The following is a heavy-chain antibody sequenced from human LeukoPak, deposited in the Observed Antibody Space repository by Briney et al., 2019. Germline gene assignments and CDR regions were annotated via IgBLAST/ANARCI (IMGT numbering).Heavy chain of an antibody. CDR1: GFTFSNAW. CDR3: TTDRSGKRLARTDFDY. V-gene: IGHV3-15*01. J-gene: IGHJ4*02. Sequence: GGSLRLSCAASGFTFSNAWMSWVRQAPGKGLEWVGRIKSKTDGGTTDYAAPVKGRFTISRDDSKNTLYLQMNSLKTEDTAVYYCTTDRSGKRLARTDFDYWGQGTLVTVSP. CDR2: IKSKTDGGTT. D-gene: IGHD6-25*01.